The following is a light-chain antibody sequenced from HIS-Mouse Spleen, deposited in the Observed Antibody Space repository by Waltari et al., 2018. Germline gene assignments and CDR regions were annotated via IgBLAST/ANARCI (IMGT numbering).Light chain of an antibody. CDR1: ALPKKY. Sequence: SYDLTQPPSVSVSPGQTARITCSGDALPKKYAYWYQQNSGQAPVLVIYEDSKRPPGIPERFSGSSSGTMATLTISGAQVEDEADYYCYSTDSSGNHRVFGGGTKLTVL. V-gene: IGLV3-10*01. J-gene: IGLJ2*01. CDR2: EDS. CDR3: YSTDSSGNHRV.